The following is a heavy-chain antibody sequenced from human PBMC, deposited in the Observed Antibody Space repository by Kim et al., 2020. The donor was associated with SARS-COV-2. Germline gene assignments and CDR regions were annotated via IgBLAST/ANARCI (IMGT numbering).Heavy chain of an antibody. CDR3: ARLAELLEQYAEYFQH. J-gene: IGHJ1*01. Sequence: ASVKVSCKASGYTFTGYYMHWVRQAPGQGLEWMGWINPNSGGTNYAQKFQGRVTMTRDTSISTAYMELSRLRSDDTAVYYCARLAELLEQYAEYFQHWGQGTLVTVSS. CDR1: GYTFTGYY. D-gene: IGHD1-26*01. V-gene: IGHV1-2*02. CDR2: INPNSGGT.